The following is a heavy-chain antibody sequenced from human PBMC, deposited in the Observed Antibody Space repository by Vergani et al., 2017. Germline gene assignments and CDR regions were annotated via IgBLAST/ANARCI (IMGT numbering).Heavy chain of an antibody. CDR2: IDPSDSYT. V-gene: IGHV5-10-1*01. CDR1: GYSFTSYW. Sequence: EVQLVQSGAEVKKPGESLRISCKGSGYSFTSYWISWVRQMPGEGLEWMGRIDPSDSYTNYSPSFQGHVTISADKSISTAYLQWSSLKASDTAMYYCVTVTKDYYGMDVWGQGTTVTVSS. CDR3: VTVTKDYYGMDV. J-gene: IGHJ6*02. D-gene: IGHD4-17*01.